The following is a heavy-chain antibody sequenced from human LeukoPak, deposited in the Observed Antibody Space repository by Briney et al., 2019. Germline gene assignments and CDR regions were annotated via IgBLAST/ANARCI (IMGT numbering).Heavy chain of an antibody. CDR3: ARADGWYGGFDY. D-gene: IGHD6-19*01. CDR2: INPNSGGT. J-gene: IGHJ4*02. V-gene: IGHV1-2*02. CDR1: GYTFTGYY. Sequence: ASVKVSCKASGYTFTGYYMHWVRQAPGRGLEWMGWINPNSGGTNYAQKFQGRVTMTRDTSISTAYMELSRLRSDDTAVYYCARADGWYGGFDYWGQGTLVTVSS.